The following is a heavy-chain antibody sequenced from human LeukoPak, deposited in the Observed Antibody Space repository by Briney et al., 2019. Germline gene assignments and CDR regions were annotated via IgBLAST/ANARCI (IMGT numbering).Heavy chain of an antibody. CDR2: ISSSSSYI. Sequence: GGSLRLSCAASGFTFSSYSTNWVRQAPGKGLEWVSSISSSSSYIYYADSVKGRFTISRDNAKNSLYLQMNSLRAGDTAVYYCARGGTENFDYWGQGTLVTVSS. CDR3: ARGGTENFDY. J-gene: IGHJ4*02. CDR1: GFTFSSYS. V-gene: IGHV3-21*01.